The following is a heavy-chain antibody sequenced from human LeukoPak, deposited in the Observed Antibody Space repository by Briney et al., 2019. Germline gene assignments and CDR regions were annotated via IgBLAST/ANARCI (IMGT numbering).Heavy chain of an antibody. CDR1: GFTFSSYA. Sequence: GGSLRLSCAASGFTFSSYAMHWVRQAPGKGLEWVAVISYDGSNKYYADSVKGRFTISRDNSKNTLYLQMNSLRAEDTAVYYCARDRYDTGYYGMDVWGQGTLVTVSS. V-gene: IGHV3-30*04. D-gene: IGHD3-22*01. CDR3: ARDRYDTGYYGMDV. CDR2: ISYDGSNK. J-gene: IGHJ6*02.